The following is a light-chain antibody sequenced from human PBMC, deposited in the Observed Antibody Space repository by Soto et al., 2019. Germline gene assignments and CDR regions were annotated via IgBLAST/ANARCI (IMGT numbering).Light chain of an antibody. CDR2: EVN. J-gene: IGLJ1*01. CDR1: SRDVGGYNY. V-gene: IGLV2-8*01. Sequence: SALTQPPSASGSPGQSVAISCTGTSRDVGGYNYVSWYQQHPGKAPKLMIYEVNKRPSGVPDRFSGAKSGNTASLTVSGLQAEDEADYYCSSYAGSSNVFGTGTKVTVL. CDR3: SSYAGSSNV.